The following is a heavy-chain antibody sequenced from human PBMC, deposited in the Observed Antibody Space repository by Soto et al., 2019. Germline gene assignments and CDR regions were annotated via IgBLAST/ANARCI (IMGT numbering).Heavy chain of an antibody. V-gene: IGHV3-30*18. CDR1: GFTFSSYG. Sequence: GGSLRLSCAASGFTFSSYGMHWVRQAPGKGLEWVAVISYDGGNKYYADSVKGRFTISRDNSKNTLYLQMDSLRAEDTAVYYCAKSQWGYYGSGSLHYYYYGMDVWGQGTTVTVSS. CDR3: AKSQWGYYGSGSLHYYYYGMDV. D-gene: IGHD3-10*01. J-gene: IGHJ6*02. CDR2: ISYDGGNK.